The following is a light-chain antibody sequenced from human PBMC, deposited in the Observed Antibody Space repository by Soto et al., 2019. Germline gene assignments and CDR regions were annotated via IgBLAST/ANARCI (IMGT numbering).Light chain of an antibody. CDR2: KVS. CDR3: QQYDGNWWT. J-gene: IGKJ1*01. CDR1: QTVSTW. Sequence: DIQMTQSPSTLSASVGDRVVITCRASQTVSTWLAWYQQQPGKAPKLLISKVSTLESGVPPRFSGRGSGTEFTLSISSLQPEDFATYYCQQYDGNWWTFVQGTKVEIK. V-gene: IGKV1-5*03.